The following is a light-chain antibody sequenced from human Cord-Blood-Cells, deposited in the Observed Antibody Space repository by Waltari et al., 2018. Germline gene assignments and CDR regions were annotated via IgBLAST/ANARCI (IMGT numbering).Light chain of an antibody. CDR1: RSDVGSYNL. CDR3: CSYAGSSTVV. J-gene: IGLJ2*01. Sequence: QSALTQPAYVSGSPGQSITMSCTGTRSDVGSYNLVSWYRQHPGKAPKLLIYEGSKRPSGVSNRFSGSKSGNTASLTISGLQAEDEADYYCCSYAGSSTVVFGGGTKLTVL. CDR2: EGS. V-gene: IGLV2-23*01.